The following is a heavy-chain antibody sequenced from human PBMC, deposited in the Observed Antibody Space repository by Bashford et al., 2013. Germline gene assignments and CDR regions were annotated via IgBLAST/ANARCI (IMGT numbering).Heavy chain of an antibody. CDR1: SYE. J-gene: IGHJ3*02. D-gene: IGHD6-19*01. Sequence: SYEMNWVRQAPGKGLEWVSYISSSGSTIYYADSVKGRFTISRDNAKNSLYRVQMNSLRAEDTAVYYCARAHRIQQWLAHADDAFDIWGQGTMVTVSS. CDR2: ISSSGSTI. V-gene: IGHV3-48*03. CDR3: ARAHRIQQWLAHADDAFDI.